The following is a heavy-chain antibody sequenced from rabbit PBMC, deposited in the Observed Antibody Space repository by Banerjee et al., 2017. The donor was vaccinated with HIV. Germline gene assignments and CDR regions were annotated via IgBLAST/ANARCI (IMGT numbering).Heavy chain of an antibody. J-gene: IGHJ6*01. CDR2: INAGSSGDT. Sequence: QQQLEESGGGLVKPGGTLTLTCKASGISFSSSYWICWVRQAPGKGLEWIACINAGSSGDTYYASWAKGRFTISKTSSTTVTLQMTSLTAADTATYFCARRPSNGAGDGYGAFALWGPGTLVTDS. D-gene: IGHD6-1*01. CDR1: GISFSSSYW. CDR3: ARRPSNGAGDGYGAFAL. V-gene: IGHV1S45*01.